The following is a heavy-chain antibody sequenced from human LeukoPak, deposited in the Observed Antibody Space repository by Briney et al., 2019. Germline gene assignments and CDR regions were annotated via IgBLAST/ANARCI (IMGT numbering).Heavy chain of an antibody. D-gene: IGHD3-22*01. CDR3: ARHAPRNYYDSSGSAHP. V-gene: IGHV4-61*02. Sequence: PSETLSLTCTVSGDSISSGDYYWSWIRQPAGKGLEWIGRISSSGSTNYNPSLKSRVTISVDTSKNQFSLKLSSVTAADTAVYYCARHAPRNYYDSSGSAHPWGQGTLVTVSS. CDR1: GDSISSGDYY. CDR2: ISSSGST. J-gene: IGHJ5*02.